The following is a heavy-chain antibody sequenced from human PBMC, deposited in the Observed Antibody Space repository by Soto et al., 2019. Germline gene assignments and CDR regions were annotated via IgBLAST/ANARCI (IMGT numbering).Heavy chain of an antibody. Sequence: ASVKVSCKASGYTFTGYYMHWVRQAPGQGLEWMGWINPNSGGTNYAQKFQGWVTMTRDTSISTAYMELSRLRSDDTAVYYCARGYCSGGSCQGVWGSYRSYYFDYWGQGTLVTVSS. D-gene: IGHD2-15*01. CDR1: GYTFTGYY. CDR3: ARGYCSGGSCQGVWGSYRSYYFDY. J-gene: IGHJ4*02. V-gene: IGHV1-2*04. CDR2: INPNSGGT.